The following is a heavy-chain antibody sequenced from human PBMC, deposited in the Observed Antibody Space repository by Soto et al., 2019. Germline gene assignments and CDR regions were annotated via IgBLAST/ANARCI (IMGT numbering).Heavy chain of an antibody. Sequence: QVQLVQSGAEVKKPGSSVKVSCKASGGTFSSYTISWVRQAPGQGLEWMGRIIPILGIANYAQKFQGRVTITAEKSPRIAYMGLSSLSTEDTAVSYCAAAILGYYDSSGTFDCWGQGTLVTVSS. D-gene: IGHD3-22*01. CDR2: IIPILGIA. V-gene: IGHV1-69*02. CDR3: AAAILGYYDSSGTFDC. CDR1: GGTFSSYT. J-gene: IGHJ4*02.